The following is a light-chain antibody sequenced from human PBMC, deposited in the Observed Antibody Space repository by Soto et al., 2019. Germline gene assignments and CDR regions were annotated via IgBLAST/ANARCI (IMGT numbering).Light chain of an antibody. CDR1: QNIWRL. CDR3: EQAGSFPIT. Sequence: DIQMTQSPSSVSASVGDRVTITCRASQNIWRLLAWYQQKPGKAPELLIYDASSLQSGVPPRFSGSGSGTDFTLTISSLQPEDFATYYCEQAGSFPITFGQGTRREIK. V-gene: IGKV1-12*01. J-gene: IGKJ5*01. CDR2: DAS.